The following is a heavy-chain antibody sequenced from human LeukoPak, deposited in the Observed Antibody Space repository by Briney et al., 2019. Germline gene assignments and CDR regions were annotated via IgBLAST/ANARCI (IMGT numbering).Heavy chain of an antibody. CDR2: IYYSGST. J-gene: IGHJ6*02. CDR3: GRLWTSYYYYGMDV. Sequence: SETLSLTCTVSGGSISSSSYYWGWIRQPPGKGLEWIGSIYYSGSTYYNPSLKSRVTISVDTSKNQFSLKLSSVTAADTAVYYCGRLWTSYYYYGMDVWGQGTTVTVSS. CDR1: GGSISSSSYY. V-gene: IGHV4-39*01. D-gene: IGHD5-18*01.